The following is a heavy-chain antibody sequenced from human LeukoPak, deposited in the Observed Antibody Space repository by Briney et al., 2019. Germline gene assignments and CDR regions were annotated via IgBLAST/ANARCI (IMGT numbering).Heavy chain of an antibody. V-gene: IGHV4-59*08. J-gene: IGHJ2*01. CDR2: IYYSGST. CDR1: GGSISSYY. D-gene: IGHD3-22*01. CDR3: ARHLDYYDSSGYYGIWYFDL. Sequence: SGTLSLTCTVSGGSISSYYWSWIRQPPGKGLEWIGYIYYSGSTNYNPSLKSRVTISVDTSKNQFSLKLSSVTAADTAVYYCARHLDYYDSSGYYGIWYFDLWGRGTLVTVSS.